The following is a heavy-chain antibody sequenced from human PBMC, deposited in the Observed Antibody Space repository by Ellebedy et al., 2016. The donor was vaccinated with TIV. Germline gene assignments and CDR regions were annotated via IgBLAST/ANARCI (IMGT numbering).Heavy chain of an antibody. CDR2: ISANNGDT. J-gene: IGHJ4*02. Sequence: AASVKVSCKTSGYTFTSYGISWVRQAPGQGLEWMGWISANNGDTNYAQKFQGRVTMTTDTSTTTVHMELRSLRSDDTAVYYCARDWSGHWGQGTLVTVSS. V-gene: IGHV1-18*04. CDR3: ARDWSGH. CDR1: GYTFTSYG. D-gene: IGHD3-3*01.